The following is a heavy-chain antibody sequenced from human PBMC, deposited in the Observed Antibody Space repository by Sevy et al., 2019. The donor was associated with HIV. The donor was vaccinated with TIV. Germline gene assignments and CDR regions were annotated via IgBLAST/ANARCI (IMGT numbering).Heavy chain of an antibody. V-gene: IGHV3-21*01. CDR1: GFTFSSYS. Sequence: ESLKISCAASGFTFSSYSMNWVRQAPGKGLEWVSSISSSSSYIYYADSVKGRFTISRDNAKNSLYLQMNSLRAEDTAVYYCARHANWNSAEYGMDVWGQGTTVIVSS. CDR2: ISSSSSYI. J-gene: IGHJ6*02. D-gene: IGHD1-1*01. CDR3: ARHANWNSAEYGMDV.